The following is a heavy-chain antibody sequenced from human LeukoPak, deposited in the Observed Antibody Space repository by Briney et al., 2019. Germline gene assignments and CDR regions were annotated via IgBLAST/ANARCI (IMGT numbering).Heavy chain of an antibody. CDR3: ARPLMYYYGSETYFWFDP. Sequence: GGSLRLSCAASGFTFSSYAVHWVRQAPGKGLEWVSSISSSSSYIYYADSVKGRFTISRDNAKNSLSLQMNSLRAEDTAVYYCARPLMYYYGSETYFWFDPWGQGTLVTVSS. CDR2: ISSSSSYI. V-gene: IGHV3-21*01. D-gene: IGHD3-10*01. CDR1: GFTFSSYA. J-gene: IGHJ5*02.